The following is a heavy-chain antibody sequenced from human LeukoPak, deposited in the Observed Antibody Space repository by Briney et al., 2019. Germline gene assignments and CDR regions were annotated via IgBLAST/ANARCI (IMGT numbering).Heavy chain of an antibody. Sequence: PGGSLRLSCAVSGLTFSSSWMDWVRQAPGKGPEWVANMNKDGSEKYYVDSVKGRFTISRDTAKNSLYLQMNNLRAEDTALYYCARNNDMDVWGQGTTVIVSS. J-gene: IGHJ6*02. D-gene: IGHD1/OR15-1a*01. CDR2: MNKDGSEK. CDR1: GLTFSSSW. CDR3: ARNNDMDV. V-gene: IGHV3-7*03.